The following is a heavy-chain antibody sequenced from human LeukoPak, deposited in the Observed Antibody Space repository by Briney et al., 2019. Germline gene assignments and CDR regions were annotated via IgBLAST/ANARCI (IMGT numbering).Heavy chain of an antibody. CDR2: ISGSGGST. CDR3: ARAQRTMVRGVIITSRPGNYMDV. D-gene: IGHD3-10*01. V-gene: IGHV3-23*01. Sequence: GGSLRLSCAASGFTFSSYGMSWVRQAPGKGLEWVSAISGSGGSTYYAGSVKGRFTISRDNSKNTLYLQMNSLRAEDTAVYYCARAQRTMVRGVIITSRPGNYMDVWGKGTTVTVSS. CDR1: GFTFSSYG. J-gene: IGHJ6*03.